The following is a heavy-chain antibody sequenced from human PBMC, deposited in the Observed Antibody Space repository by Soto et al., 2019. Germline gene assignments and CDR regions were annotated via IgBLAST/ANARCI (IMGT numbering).Heavy chain of an antibody. CDR3: AKVLNYDFWSGYYYYYYGMDV. J-gene: IGHJ6*02. Sequence: GGSLRLSCAASGFTFSSYGMHWVRQAPGKGLEWVAVISYDGSNKYYADSVKGRFTISRDNSKSTLYLQMNSLRAEDTAVYYCAKVLNYDFWSGYYYYYYGMDVWGQGTTVTVSS. CDR1: GFTFSSYG. CDR2: ISYDGSNK. D-gene: IGHD3-3*01. V-gene: IGHV3-30*18.